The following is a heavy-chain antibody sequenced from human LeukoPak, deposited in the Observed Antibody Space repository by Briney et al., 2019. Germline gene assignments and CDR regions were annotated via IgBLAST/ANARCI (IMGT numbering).Heavy chain of an antibody. CDR1: GYRFISYW. Sequence: GESLKISCKGSGYRFISYWIGWVRQAPGQGLEWMGIINPSGGSTSYAQKFQGRVTMTRDTSTSTAYMELRSLRSDDTAVYYCARDNYYDSSGYYSYWGQGTLVTVSS. CDR2: INPSGGST. D-gene: IGHD3-22*01. V-gene: IGHV1-46*01. CDR3: ARDNYYDSSGYYSY. J-gene: IGHJ4*02.